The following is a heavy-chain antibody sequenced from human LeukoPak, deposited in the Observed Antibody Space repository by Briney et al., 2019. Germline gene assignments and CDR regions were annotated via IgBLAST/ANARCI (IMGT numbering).Heavy chain of an antibody. J-gene: IGHJ4*02. V-gene: IGHV3-7*01. CDR3: ARADDYGDYYFDY. CDR2: IKQDGSEK. CDR1: GFTFSSYW. D-gene: IGHD4-17*01. Sequence: PGGSLRLSCAASGFTFSSYWMSWVRQAPGKGLEWVANIKQDGSEKYCVDSVKGRFTISRDNAKNSLYLQMNSLRAEDTAVYYCARADDYGDYYFDYWGQGTLVTVSS.